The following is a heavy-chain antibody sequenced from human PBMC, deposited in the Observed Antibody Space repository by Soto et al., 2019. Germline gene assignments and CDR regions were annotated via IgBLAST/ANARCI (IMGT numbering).Heavy chain of an antibody. V-gene: IGHV3-33*01. J-gene: IGHJ4*02. Sequence: GGSPRLSCAASGFTVCSYGMHGVRQAPGKGLEWVAVIWYDGSNKYYADSVKGRFTISRDNSKNTLYLQMNSLRAEDTAVYYCARSALFIAARPAEFDYWGQGTLVTVSS. CDR1: GFTVCSYG. CDR2: IWYDGSNK. D-gene: IGHD6-6*01. CDR3: ARSALFIAARPAEFDY.